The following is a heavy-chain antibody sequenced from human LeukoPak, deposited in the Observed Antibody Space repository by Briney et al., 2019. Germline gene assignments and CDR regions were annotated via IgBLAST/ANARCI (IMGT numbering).Heavy chain of an antibody. CDR3: ARGRGIAETYYMDV. CDR2: ISYDGSNK. CDR1: GFTFSSYA. J-gene: IGHJ6*03. V-gene: IGHV3-30*04. Sequence: GGSLRLSCAASGFTFSSYAMHWVRQAPGKGLEWVAVISYDGSNKYYADSVKGRFTISRDNSKNTLYLQMNSLRAEDTAVYYCARGRGIAETYYMDVWGKGTTVTVSS. D-gene: IGHD6-13*01.